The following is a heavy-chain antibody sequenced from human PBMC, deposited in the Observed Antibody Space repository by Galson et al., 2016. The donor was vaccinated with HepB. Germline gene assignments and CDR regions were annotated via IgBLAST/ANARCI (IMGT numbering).Heavy chain of an antibody. CDR2: IWYDGSDK. D-gene: IGHD3-3*01. Sequence: SLRLSCAASGFTFSSYGMHWVRQAPGKGLEWVAVIWYDGSDKYYAASVKGRFTISRDNSKNTLYLQMSSLRAEDTAGYYCAREGGYDFWSGYSFRVWSLDYWGQGTLVTVSS. CDR1: GFTFSSYG. CDR3: AREGGYDFWSGYSFRVWSLDY. V-gene: IGHV3-33*01. J-gene: IGHJ4*02.